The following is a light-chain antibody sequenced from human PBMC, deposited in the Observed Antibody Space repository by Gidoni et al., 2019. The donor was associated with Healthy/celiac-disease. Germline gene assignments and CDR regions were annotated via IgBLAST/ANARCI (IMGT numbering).Light chain of an antibody. Sequence: EIVMTQSPATLSVSPGECATLSCRASQSVSSNLAWYQQKPGQAPRLLIYGASTRATGIPARFSGGGSGTEFTLTISSLQSEDFAVYYCQQYNNWLTFGPGTKVDIK. CDR3: QQYNNWLT. V-gene: IGKV3-15*01. CDR2: GAS. CDR1: QSVSSN. J-gene: IGKJ3*01.